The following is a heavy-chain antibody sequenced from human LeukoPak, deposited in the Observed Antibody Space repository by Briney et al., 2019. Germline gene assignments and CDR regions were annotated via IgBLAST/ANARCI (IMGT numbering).Heavy chain of an antibody. CDR3: ARDRGDSSGWPRIDY. D-gene: IGHD6-19*01. V-gene: IGHV3-66*01. J-gene: IGHJ4*02. CDR2: IQSGGST. Sequence: PGGSLRLSCAASGFTVNNNHMSWVRQAPGKGLEWVSLIQSGGSTHYADSVKGRFTISRDNSKNTLYLQMNSLRAEDTAVYYCARDRGDSSGWPRIDYWGQGTLVTVSS. CDR1: GFTVNNNH.